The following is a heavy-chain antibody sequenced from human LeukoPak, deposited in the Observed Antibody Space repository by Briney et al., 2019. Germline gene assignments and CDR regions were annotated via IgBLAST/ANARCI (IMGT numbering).Heavy chain of an antibody. V-gene: IGHV3-21*01. D-gene: IGHD3-22*01. Sequence: PGGSLRLSCAASGFTFSSYSMSCVRQAPGKGLEWVSSISSSSSYIYYTDSVKGRFTISRDNATNSLYLQMNSLRAEDTAVYYCARDFPIGGSSGYPDYWGQGTLVTVSS. J-gene: IGHJ4*02. CDR2: ISSSSSYI. CDR3: ARDFPIGGSSGYPDY. CDR1: GFTFSSYS.